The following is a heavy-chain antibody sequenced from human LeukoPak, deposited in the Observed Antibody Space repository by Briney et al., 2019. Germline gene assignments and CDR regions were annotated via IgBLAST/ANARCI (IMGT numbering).Heavy chain of an antibody. CDR3: AGTTRAYYYDSSGYYPFDY. D-gene: IGHD3-22*01. J-gene: IGHJ4*02. V-gene: IGHV1-69*13. Sequence: ASVKVSCKASGGTFSSYAISWVRQAPGQGLEWMGGIIPIFGTANYAQKFQGRVTITADESTSTAYMELSSLRSEDTAVYYCAGTTRAYYYDSSGYYPFDYWGQGTLVTVSS. CDR2: IIPIFGTA. CDR1: GGTFSSYA.